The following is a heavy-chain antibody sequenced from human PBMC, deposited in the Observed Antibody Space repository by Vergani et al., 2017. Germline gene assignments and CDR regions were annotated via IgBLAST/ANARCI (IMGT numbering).Heavy chain of an antibody. CDR2: IRSDESRR. V-gene: IGHV3-30*02. Sequence: QVQLVESGGGVVQPGGSLRLSCAASGFTFNSYGMHWVRQAPGKGLEWVASIRSDESRRYYGDSMEVPFTISRDNSKNTLELQMTSLRPEDTAVYYCAMEYSGFPYKYYMDVWGKGTTVTVSS. J-gene: IGHJ6*04. CDR1: GFTFNSYG. CDR3: AMEYSGFPYKYYMDV. D-gene: IGHD1-26*01.